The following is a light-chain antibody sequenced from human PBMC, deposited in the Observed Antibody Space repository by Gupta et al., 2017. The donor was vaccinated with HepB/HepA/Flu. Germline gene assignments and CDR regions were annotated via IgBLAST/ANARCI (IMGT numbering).Light chain of an antibody. CDR3: QSYDSSLSGLV. V-gene: IGLV1-40*01. CDR1: SSNIGAGYD. J-gene: IGLJ1*01. CDR2: GNS. Sequence: QSVLTQPPSVSAAPGQRVTISCTGSSSNIGAGYDVHWYQQLPGTAPKLLIYGNSNRPSGVPDRFSGSKSDTSASLAITGLQAEDEADYYCQSYDSSLSGLVFGTGTKVTVL.